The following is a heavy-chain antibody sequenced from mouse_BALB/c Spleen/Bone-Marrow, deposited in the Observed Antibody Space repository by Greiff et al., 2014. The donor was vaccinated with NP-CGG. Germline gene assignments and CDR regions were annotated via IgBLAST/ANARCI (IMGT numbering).Heavy chain of an antibody. V-gene: IGHV1S137*01. CDR3: ARKHLSNYFDY. J-gene: IGHJ2*01. D-gene: IGHD1-1*01. Sequence: VHLVESGAELVRPGVSVKISCKGSGYTFTDYAMHWVKQSHAKSLEWIGVISTYYGDASYNQKFKGKATMTVDKSSSTAHMELARLTSEDSAIYYCARKHLSNYFDYWGQGTTLTVSS. CDR1: GYTFTDYA. CDR2: ISTYYGDA.